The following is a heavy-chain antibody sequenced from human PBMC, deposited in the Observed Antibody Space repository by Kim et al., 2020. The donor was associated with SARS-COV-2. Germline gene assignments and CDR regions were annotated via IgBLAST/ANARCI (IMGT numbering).Heavy chain of an antibody. D-gene: IGHD3-3*01. CDR3: AGVWGAYGFWSGPGWFDP. V-gene: IGHV4-34*01. J-gene: IGHJ5*02. Sequence: TSRVTMSVDTSKNQFSLKLSSVTAADTAVYYCAGVWGAYGFWSGPGWFDPWGQGTLVTVSS.